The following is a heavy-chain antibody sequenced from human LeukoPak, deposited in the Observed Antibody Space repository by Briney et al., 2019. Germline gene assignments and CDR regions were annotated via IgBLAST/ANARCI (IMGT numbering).Heavy chain of an antibody. CDR2: INPSGGST. Sequence: GASVKVSCKASGYTFTSYYMHWVRQAPGQGLEWMGIINPSGGSTSYAQEFQGRVTITRDTSASTAYMELSSLRSEDTAVYYCATLGVRGELNWFDPWGQGTLVTVSS. CDR1: GYTFTSYY. D-gene: IGHD3-10*01. J-gene: IGHJ5*02. CDR3: ATLGVRGELNWFDP. V-gene: IGHV1-46*01.